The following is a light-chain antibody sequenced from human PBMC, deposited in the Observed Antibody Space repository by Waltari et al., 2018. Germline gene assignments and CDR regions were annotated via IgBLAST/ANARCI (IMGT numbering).Light chain of an antibody. CDR1: NSDVGNYNL. CDR3: CAYAGSSIYV. Sequence: QSALPQPAAVSGSPGQSITISCAGSNSDVGNYNLVSWYQQHPGEAPKLLIFATTKRPSVVSDRFSGSRSGNTASLTISGLQAEDEAEYSCCAYAGSSIYVFGSGTRVTVL. CDR2: ATT. V-gene: IGLV2-23*01. J-gene: IGLJ1*01.